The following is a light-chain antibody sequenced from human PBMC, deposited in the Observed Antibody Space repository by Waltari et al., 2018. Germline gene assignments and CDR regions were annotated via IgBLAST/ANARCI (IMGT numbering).Light chain of an antibody. Sequence: QAGLTQPPSVSKDLRQTATLTCTRTSNTVAYPAAVWLQQHQGQPPKLLFHRNNNRPSDISERFSASRSGNTASLTITGVQPEDEADYYCFAWDSSLRAWVFGGGTKLTVL. V-gene: IGLV10-54*01. CDR3: FAWDSSLRAWV. CDR2: RNN. CDR1: SNTVAYPA. J-gene: IGLJ3*02.